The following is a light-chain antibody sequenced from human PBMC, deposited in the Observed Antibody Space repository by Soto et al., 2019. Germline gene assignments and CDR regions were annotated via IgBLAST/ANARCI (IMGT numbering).Light chain of an antibody. CDR3: QQYNDYPLT. J-gene: IGKJ4*01. V-gene: IGKV1-5*03. CDR2: KAS. Sequence: DIXXTXSPXXLSASVGDRVTITCRASQSISSWLAWYQQKPGKAPKLLMYKASNLESGVPSRFSGSGSGTEFTLTISSLQPDDFATYHCQQYNDYPLTFGGGTKVEIK. CDR1: QSISSW.